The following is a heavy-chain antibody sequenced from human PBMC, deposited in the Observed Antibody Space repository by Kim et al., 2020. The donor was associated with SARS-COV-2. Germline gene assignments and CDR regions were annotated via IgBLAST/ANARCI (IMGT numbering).Heavy chain of an antibody. J-gene: IGHJ4*02. CDR1: DGSISSYY. V-gene: IGHV4-59*13. D-gene: IGHD6-25*01. Sequence: SQTLSLTCTVSDGSISSYYWGWIRLPPGKGLEWLGQMYYSGSTNYNPSLNSRITISIDKSKNQLSLRLTSVTAADSAVYYCARRSQRENFFDYWGQGTLVTVSS. CDR3: ARRSQRENFFDY. CDR2: MYYSGST.